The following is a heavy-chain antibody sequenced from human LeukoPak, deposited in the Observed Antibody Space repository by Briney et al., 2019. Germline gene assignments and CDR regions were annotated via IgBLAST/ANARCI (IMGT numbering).Heavy chain of an antibody. CDR1: GGTFSSYA. CDR2: IIPILGIA. Sequence: SVKVSCKASGGTFSSYAISWVRQAPGQGLEWMGRIIPILGIANYAQKFQGRVTITADKSTSTAYMELSSLRSEDTAVYYCARRGSYYYGMDVWGQGTTVTVSS. V-gene: IGHV1-69*04. CDR3: ARRGSYYYGMDV. D-gene: IGHD3-16*01. J-gene: IGHJ6*02.